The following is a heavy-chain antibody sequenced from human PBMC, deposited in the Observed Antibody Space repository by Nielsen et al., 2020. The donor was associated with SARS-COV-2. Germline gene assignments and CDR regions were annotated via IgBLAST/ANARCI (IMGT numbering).Heavy chain of an antibody. D-gene: IGHD3-10*01. CDR2: INPNSGGT. CDR3: AREGWFGDKWFDP. Sequence: ASVKVSCKASGYTFTGYYMHWVRQAPGQGLEWMGWINPNSGGTNYAQKFQGRVTMTRDTSISTAYMELSRLRSDDTAVYYCAREGWFGDKWFDPWGQGTLVTVSS. J-gene: IGHJ5*02. CDR1: GYTFTGYY. V-gene: IGHV1-2*02.